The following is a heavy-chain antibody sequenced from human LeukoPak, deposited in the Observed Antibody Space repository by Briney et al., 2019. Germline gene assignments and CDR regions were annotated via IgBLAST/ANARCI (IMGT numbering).Heavy chain of an antibody. J-gene: IGHJ4*02. Sequence: ASVKVSCKASGYTFTSYAMNWVRQAPGQGPEWMGWINTETGNPTYARGFTGQYVFSVDTSVSTAYLQISSLRTEDTAVYYCARGGYYGGSGTYGFFDYWGQGSLVTVSS. V-gene: IGHV7-4-1*02. CDR2: INTETGNP. CDR3: ARGGYYGGSGTYGFFDY. CDR1: GYTFTSYA. D-gene: IGHD3-10*01.